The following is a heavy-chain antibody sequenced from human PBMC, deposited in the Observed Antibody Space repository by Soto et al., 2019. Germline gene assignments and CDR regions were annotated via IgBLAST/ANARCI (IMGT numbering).Heavy chain of an antibody. CDR3: ARESEDLTSNFDY. CDR1: GFIFTRYS. Sequence: GGSLRLSCAASGFIFTRYSINWGRQAPGKGLEWVSSISSTTNYIYYGDSMKGRFTISRDNAKNSLYLEMNSLRAEDTAVYYCARESEDLTSNFDYWDQGTLVTVSS. CDR2: ISSTTNYI. V-gene: IGHV3-21*06. J-gene: IGHJ4*02.